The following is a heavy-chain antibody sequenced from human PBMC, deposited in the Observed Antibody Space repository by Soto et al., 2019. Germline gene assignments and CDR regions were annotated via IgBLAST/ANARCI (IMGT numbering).Heavy chain of an antibody. J-gene: IGHJ4*02. CDR1: GFTFSNYA. CDR3: ARAIGADFFDY. D-gene: IGHD6-25*01. CDR2: ISDSGVNT. Sequence: PGGSLRLSCTASGFTFSNYAMSWVRQAPGMGLEWVSTISDSGVNTFFGDSMKDRFTISRDNSKSTVYLQLNTVRAEDKAIYYCARAIGADFFDYWGQGTLVTVSS. V-gene: IGHV3-23*01.